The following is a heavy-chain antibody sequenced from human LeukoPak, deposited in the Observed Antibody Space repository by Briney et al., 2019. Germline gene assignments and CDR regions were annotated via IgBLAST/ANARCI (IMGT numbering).Heavy chain of an antibody. Sequence: PGGSPRLSCAVSGFSFTTFGIHWVRQAPGKGLEWVAFIHFPTDNRYYVDSVKGRFTISRDDSRTTLYLQMNSLRPDDTAVYHCARDVPNWAVDYWGQGTLVTVSS. CDR1: GFSFTTFG. D-gene: IGHD7-27*01. J-gene: IGHJ4*02. V-gene: IGHV3-30*02. CDR3: ARDVPNWAVDY. CDR2: IHFPTDNR.